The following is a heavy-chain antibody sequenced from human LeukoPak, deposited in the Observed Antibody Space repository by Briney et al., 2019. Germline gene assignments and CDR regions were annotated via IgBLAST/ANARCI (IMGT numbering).Heavy chain of an antibody. CDR1: GGSISSSSYY. CDR2: IYYSGST. J-gene: IGHJ5*02. D-gene: IGHD3-22*01. CDR3: ARDPGEVTMIDWFDP. Sequence: SETLSLTCTVSGGSISSSSYYWGWIRQPPGKGLEWIGSIYYSGSTYYNPSLKSRVTISVDTSKNQFSLKLSSVTAADTAVYYCARDPGEVTMIDWFDPWGQGTLVTVSS. V-gene: IGHV4-39*07.